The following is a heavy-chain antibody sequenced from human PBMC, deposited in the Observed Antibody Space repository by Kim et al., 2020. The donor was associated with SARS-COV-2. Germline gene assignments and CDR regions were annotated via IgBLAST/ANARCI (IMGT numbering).Heavy chain of an antibody. Sequence: GSVKVSCKASGYTFTSYDINWVRQATGQGLEWMGWMNPNSGNTGYAQKFQGRVTMTRNTSISTAYMELSSLRSEDTAVYYCARGRDYSTDYYYGMDVWGQGTTVTVSS. D-gene: IGHD4-4*01. V-gene: IGHV1-8*01. CDR1: GYTFTSYD. CDR2: MNPNSGNT. J-gene: IGHJ6*02. CDR3: ARGRDYSTDYYYGMDV.